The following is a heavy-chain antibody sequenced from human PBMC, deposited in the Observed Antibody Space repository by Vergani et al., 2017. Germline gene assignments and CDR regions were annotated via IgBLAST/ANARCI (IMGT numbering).Heavy chain of an antibody. CDR1: GGSFSGYY. V-gene: IGHV4-34*01. Sequence: QVQLQQWGAGLLKPSETLSLTCAVYGGSFSGYYWSWIRQPPGKGLEWIGYIYYSGSTYYNPSLKSRVTISVDTSKNQFSLKLSSVTAADTAVYYCARNTNVDDADFYFDYWGQGTLVPVSS. J-gene: IGHJ4*02. CDR3: ARNTNVDDADFYFDY. D-gene: IGHD4-17*01. CDR2: IYYSGST.